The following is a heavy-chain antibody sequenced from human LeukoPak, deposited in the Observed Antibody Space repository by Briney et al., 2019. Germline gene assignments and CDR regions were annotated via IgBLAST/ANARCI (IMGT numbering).Heavy chain of an antibody. CDR3: AKAELLWFGELPYYYYGMDV. J-gene: IGHJ6*02. Sequence: GGSLRLSCAASGFTFSSYGMHWVRQAPGKGLEWVAVISYDGSNKYYADSVKGRFTISRDNSKNTLYLQMNSLRAEDAAVYYCAKAELLWFGELPYYYYGMDVWGQGTTVTVSS. D-gene: IGHD3-10*01. CDR1: GFTFSSYG. CDR2: ISYDGSNK. V-gene: IGHV3-30*18.